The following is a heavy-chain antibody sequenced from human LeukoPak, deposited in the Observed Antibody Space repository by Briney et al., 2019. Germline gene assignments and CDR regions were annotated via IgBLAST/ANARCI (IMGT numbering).Heavy chain of an antibody. CDR3: AKERSYNGGSYWGGDAFDI. CDR2: ISGSGGST. D-gene: IGHD1-26*01. CDR1: GFTFSSYA. V-gene: IGHV3-23*01. Sequence: GGSLRLSCAASGFTFSSYAMSWVRQAPGKGLEWVSAISGSGGSTYYADSVKGRFTISRDNSKNTLYLEMNSLRAEDTAVYYCAKERSYNGGSYWGGDAFDIWGQGTMVTVSS. J-gene: IGHJ3*02.